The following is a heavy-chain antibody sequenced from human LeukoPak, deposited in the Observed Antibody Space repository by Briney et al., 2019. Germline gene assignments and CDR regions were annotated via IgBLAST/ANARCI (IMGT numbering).Heavy chain of an antibody. D-gene: IGHD3-9*01. J-gene: IGHJ4*02. V-gene: IGHV5-51*01. Sequence: GESLKISCKGSGYSFTSYWIGWVRQMPGKGLERMGIIYPGDSDTRYSPSFQGQVTISADKSISTAYLQWSSLKASDTAMCYCARRGIYDILTGEENDYWGQGTLVTASS. CDR2: IYPGDSDT. CDR1: GYSFTSYW. CDR3: ARRGIYDILTGEENDY.